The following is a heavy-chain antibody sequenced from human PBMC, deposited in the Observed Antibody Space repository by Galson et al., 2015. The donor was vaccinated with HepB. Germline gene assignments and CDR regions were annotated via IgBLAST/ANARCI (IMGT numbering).Heavy chain of an antibody. CDR2: ISYDGLNK. J-gene: IGHJ3*02. D-gene: IGHD3-10*01. CDR1: GFTFSTYG. Sequence: SLRLSCAASGFTFSTYGMHWVRQAPGKGLEWVAVISYDGLNKYYADSAKGRFTSSRDNSKNTLYLQMNSLRAEDTAVYYCAKDNAVTMVRGVIVRSAFDIWGQGTMVTVSS. V-gene: IGHV3-30*18. CDR3: AKDNAVTMVRGVIVRSAFDI.